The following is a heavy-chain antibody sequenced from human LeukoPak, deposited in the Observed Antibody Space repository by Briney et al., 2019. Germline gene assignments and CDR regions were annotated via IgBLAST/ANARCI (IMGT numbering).Heavy chain of an antibody. CDR1: GFTFSSYG. J-gene: IGHJ4*02. Sequence: GRSLRLSCAASGFTFSSYGMHWVRPAPGKGLEWVAVIWYDGSNKYYADSVKGGFTISRDNYKNTLYLQMNSLRAEDTAVYYCAKGGQSWLPYFDYWGQGTLVTVSS. CDR3: AKGGQSWLPYFDY. CDR2: IWYDGSNK. V-gene: IGHV3-33*06. D-gene: IGHD5-24*01.